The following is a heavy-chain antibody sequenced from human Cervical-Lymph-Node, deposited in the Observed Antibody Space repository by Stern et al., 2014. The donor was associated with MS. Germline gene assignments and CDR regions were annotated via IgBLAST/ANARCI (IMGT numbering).Heavy chain of an antibody. CDR3: ARGGINWIDS. CDR2: IKSSGST. Sequence: QVQLQESGPGLVKPSETLSLTCTVSGGSISSFSWTWIRQPPGKGLEWIGYIKSSGSTNYNPSLKTRVTMSLDTSKKQFSLNLSSGTAADTAVYFCARGGINWIDSWGQGTLVTVSS. V-gene: IGHV4-4*08. J-gene: IGHJ5*01. CDR1: GGSISSFS. D-gene: IGHD1-26*01.